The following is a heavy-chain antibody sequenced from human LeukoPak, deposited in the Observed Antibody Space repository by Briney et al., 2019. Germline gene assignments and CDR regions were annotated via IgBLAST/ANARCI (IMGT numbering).Heavy chain of an antibody. CDR2: ISGDGGST. Sequence: GGSLRLSCASSGFTFDDYAMHWVRQVPGKGPEWVSLISGDGGSTYYADSVKGRFTISRDNSKNSLYLQMNSPRTEDSALYYCAKDLMTTVTTGVLPGRYWGQGTLVTVSS. CDR3: AKDLMTTVTTGVLPGRY. D-gene: IGHD4-11*01. J-gene: IGHJ4*02. V-gene: IGHV3-43*02. CDR1: GFTFDDYA.